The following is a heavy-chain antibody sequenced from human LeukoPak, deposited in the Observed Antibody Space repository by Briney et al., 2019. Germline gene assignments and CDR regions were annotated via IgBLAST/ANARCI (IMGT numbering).Heavy chain of an antibody. V-gene: IGHV4-59*01. J-gene: IGHJ4*02. Sequence: SETLSLTCTVSGGAISSNYWSWIRKPPGKGPEWIGYIYYSENSYYNPSLKSRVTISVDTSKNQFSLKLSSVTAADTAVYYCARHYCSSSSCYAGFDYWGQGTLVTVSS. CDR3: ARHYCSSSSCYAGFDY. D-gene: IGHD2-2*01. CDR2: IYYSENS. CDR1: GGAISSNY.